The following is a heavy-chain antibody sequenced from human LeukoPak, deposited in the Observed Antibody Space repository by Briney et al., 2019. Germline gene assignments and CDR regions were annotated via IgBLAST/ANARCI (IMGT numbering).Heavy chain of an antibody. CDR3: ARPAEYCSSTICYSADFDY. CDR2: INSDGSST. V-gene: IGHV3-74*01. Sequence: GGSLRLSCAASGFTFSSYWMHWVRQAPGKGLVWVSRINSDGSSTSYADSVKGRFTISRDNAKNTLYLQMNSLRAEDTAMYYCARPAEYCSSTICYSADFDYWGQGTLVTVSS. CDR1: GFTFSSYW. J-gene: IGHJ4*02. D-gene: IGHD2-2*01.